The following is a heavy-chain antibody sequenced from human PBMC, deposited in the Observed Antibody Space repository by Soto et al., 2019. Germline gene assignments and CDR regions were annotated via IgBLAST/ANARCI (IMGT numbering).Heavy chain of an antibody. CDR2: INSDGSST. CDR3: ARDYVPGYSSSWYLFNWFDP. J-gene: IGHJ5*02. V-gene: IGHV3-74*01. D-gene: IGHD6-13*01. CDR1: GFTFCSYW. Sequence: GGSLRLSCAASGFTFCSYWMHWVRQAPGKGLVWVSRINSDGSSTSYADSVKGRFTISRDNAKNTLYLQMNSLRAEDTAVYYCARDYVPGYSSSWYLFNWFDPWGQGTLVTVSS.